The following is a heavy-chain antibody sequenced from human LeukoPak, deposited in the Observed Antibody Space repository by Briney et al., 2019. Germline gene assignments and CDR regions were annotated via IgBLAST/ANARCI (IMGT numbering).Heavy chain of an antibody. CDR2: ISSSSSYI. V-gene: IGHV3-21*01. D-gene: IGHD6-13*01. Sequence: GGSLRLSCAASGFTFSSYSMNWVRQAPGKGLEWVSSISSSSSYIYYTDSVKGRFTISRDNAKNSLYLQMNSLRAEDTAVYYCARDRVAAAGTLNDYWGQGTLVTVSS. CDR3: ARDRVAAAGTLNDY. J-gene: IGHJ4*02. CDR1: GFTFSSYS.